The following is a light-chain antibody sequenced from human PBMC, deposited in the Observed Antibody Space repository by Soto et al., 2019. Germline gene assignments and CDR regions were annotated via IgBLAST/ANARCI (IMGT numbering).Light chain of an antibody. CDR2: SAS. CDR3: QQYYSYQLS. J-gene: IGKJ4*01. CDR1: QGVSSY. Sequence: AIRMTQSPSSFSASTGDRVTFTCRASQGVSSYLAWYQQKPGKAPKLLIHSASTLQSGVPSRFSGSGSGTDFTLTISSLQSEDFATYSFQQYYSYQLSFGGGNKVAFK. V-gene: IGKV1-8*01.